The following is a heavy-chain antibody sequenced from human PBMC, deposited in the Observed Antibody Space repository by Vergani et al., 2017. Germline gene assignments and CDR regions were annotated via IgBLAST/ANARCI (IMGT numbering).Heavy chain of an antibody. V-gene: IGHV1-8*01. J-gene: IGHJ3*02. CDR2: MNPNSGNT. CDR1: GYTFTSYD. CDR3: ARDPLVGATPYDAFDI. Sequence: QVQLVQSGAEVKKPGASVKVSCKASGYTFTSYDINWVRQATGQGLEWMGWMNPNSGNTGYAQKFQGRVTMTRNTSISTAYMELSSLRAEDTAVYYCARDPLVGATPYDAFDIWGQGTMVTVSS. D-gene: IGHD1-26*01.